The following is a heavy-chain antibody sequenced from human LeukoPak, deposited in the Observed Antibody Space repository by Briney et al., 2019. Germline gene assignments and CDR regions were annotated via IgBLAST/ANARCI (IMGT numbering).Heavy chain of an antibody. CDR1: GGSISSYY. CDR2: IYYSGST. Sequence: SETLSLTCTVSGGSISSYYWSWIRQPPGKGLEWIGYIYYSGSTNYNPSLKSRVTISVDTSKNQFSPKLSSVTAADTAVYYCARHVHYDILTGPYYGMDVWGQGTTVTVSS. CDR3: ARHVHYDILTGPYYGMDV. D-gene: IGHD3-9*01. V-gene: IGHV4-59*08. J-gene: IGHJ6*02.